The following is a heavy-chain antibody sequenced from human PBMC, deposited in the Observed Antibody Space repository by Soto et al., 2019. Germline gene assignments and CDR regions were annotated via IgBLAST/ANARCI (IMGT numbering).Heavy chain of an antibody. CDR3: ARHDYGDYDSFDI. V-gene: IGHV1-8*01. J-gene: IGHJ3*02. CDR2: MNPNSGNT. Sequence: ASVKVSCKATGYTFTSYDINWVRQATGQGLEWMGWMNPNSGNTGYAQKFKGRVTMTRNTSISTANMKLSSLRSEDTAVYYCARHDYGDYDSFDIWGQGTMVTVSS. CDR1: GYTFTSYD. D-gene: IGHD4-17*01.